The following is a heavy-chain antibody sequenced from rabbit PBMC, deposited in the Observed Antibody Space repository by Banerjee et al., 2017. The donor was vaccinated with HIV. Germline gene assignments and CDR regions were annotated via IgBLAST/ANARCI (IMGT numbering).Heavy chain of an antibody. CDR2: INTSSGNT. Sequence: QSLEESGGDLVKPGASLTLTCTASGFSFNNNYVMCWVRQAPGKGLEWIACINTSSGNTVYANWAKGRFTISKTSSTTVTLQMTSLTAADTATYFCARDGAGYAGYGYARLWGPGTLVTVS. CDR3: ARDGAGYAGYGYARL. D-gene: IGHD6-1*01. J-gene: IGHJ4*01. V-gene: IGHV1S40*01. CDR1: GFSFNNNYV.